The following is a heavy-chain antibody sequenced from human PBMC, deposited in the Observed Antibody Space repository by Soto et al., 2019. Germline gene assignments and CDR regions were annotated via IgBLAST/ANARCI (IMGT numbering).Heavy chain of an antibody. CDR3: TTGIVVVIHSGMEV. Sequence: PGGSLRLSCAASGFTFSNAWMSWVRQAPGKGLEWVGRIKRKTDGGTTDYAAPVKGRFTISRDYSKNTLYLQMNSLKTEDTVVYYCTTGIVVVIHSGMEVWGQGTTVTVSS. CDR1: GFTFSNAW. J-gene: IGHJ6*02. CDR2: IKRKTDGGTT. V-gene: IGHV3-15*01. D-gene: IGHD3-22*01.